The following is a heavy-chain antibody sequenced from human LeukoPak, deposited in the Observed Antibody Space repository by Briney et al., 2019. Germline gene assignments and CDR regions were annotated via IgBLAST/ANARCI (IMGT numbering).Heavy chain of an antibody. CDR1: GFTFSNYA. CDR3: TRDRASSGWSF. J-gene: IGHJ4*02. V-gene: IGHV3-48*03. D-gene: IGHD6-19*01. Sequence: GESLRLSCAASGFTFSNYAMSWVRQAPGKGLEWISYIDSGGTTIYSADSMKGRFTISRDNAKNSLYLQMNSLRVEDTAVYYCTRDRASSGWSFWGQGTLVTVSS. CDR2: IDSGGTTI.